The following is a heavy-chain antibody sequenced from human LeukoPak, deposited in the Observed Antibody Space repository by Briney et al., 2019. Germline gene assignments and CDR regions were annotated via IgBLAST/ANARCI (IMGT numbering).Heavy chain of an antibody. CDR3: ARDYYDSSGPHDVFDI. D-gene: IGHD3-22*01. V-gene: IGHV3-20*04. Sequence: GGSLRLSCAASGFTFDDYGMSWVRQAPGKGLEWVSGINWNGGSTGYADSVKGRFTISRDNAKNSLYLQMNSLRAEDTALYYCARDYYDSSGPHDVFDIWGQGTMVTVSS. J-gene: IGHJ3*02. CDR1: GFTFDDYG. CDR2: INWNGGST.